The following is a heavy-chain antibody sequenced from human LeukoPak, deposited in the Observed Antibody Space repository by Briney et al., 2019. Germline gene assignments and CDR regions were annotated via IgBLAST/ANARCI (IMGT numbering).Heavy chain of an antibody. Sequence: GGSLRLSCAASGFTFSSYWMSWVRQVPGKGLEWVANIKTDGSEKYYLDSVKGRFTISRDNAKNSLYLQMNSLRAEDTAVYYCARVVTAAWDWFDPWGQGTLVTVSS. V-gene: IGHV3-7*01. D-gene: IGHD2-2*01. CDR2: IKTDGSEK. CDR3: ARVVTAAWDWFDP. CDR1: GFTFSSYW. J-gene: IGHJ5*02.